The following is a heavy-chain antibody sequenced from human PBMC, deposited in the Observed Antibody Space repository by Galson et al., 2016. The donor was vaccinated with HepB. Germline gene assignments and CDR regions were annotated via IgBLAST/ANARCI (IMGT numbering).Heavy chain of an antibody. J-gene: IGHJ3*02. D-gene: IGHD3-16*01. Sequence: SLRLSCAASGFTFSSYAMGWVRQGPGKGLEWVSVVRGTGSTTYYAHSVKGRFTISRDKSKNTLFLNMISLRAEDTASYYCASHLGGSSLDPFDIWGRGTMVTVSS. CDR1: GFTFSSYA. CDR3: ASHLGGSSLDPFDI. V-gene: IGHV3-23*01. CDR2: VRGTGSTT.